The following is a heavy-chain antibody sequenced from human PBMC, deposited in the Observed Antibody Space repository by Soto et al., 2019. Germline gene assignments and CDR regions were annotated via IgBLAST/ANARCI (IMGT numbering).Heavy chain of an antibody. CDR2: IGVYNGNT. CDR1: GYNFNNYG. J-gene: IGHJ3*02. Sequence: QVQLVQSGDEVKKPGASVKVSCKASGYNFNNYGVTWVRQAPGQGLEWMGWIGVYNGNTKYPQKVQGRVTVTADTSTSTAYMELRSLTSDDTAVYYCARDIAGGEDIWGQGTMVTVSS. V-gene: IGHV1-18*01. D-gene: IGHD1-26*01. CDR3: ARDIAGGEDI.